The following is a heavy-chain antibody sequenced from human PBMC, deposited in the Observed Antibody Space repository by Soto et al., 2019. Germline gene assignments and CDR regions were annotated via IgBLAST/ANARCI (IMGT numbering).Heavy chain of an antibody. J-gene: IGHJ4*02. Sequence: EVQLVESGGGLVQPGGSLRLSCAASGFTFSSYWMHWVRQAPGKGLVWVSRINSDGSSTSYADSVKGQFTISRDNAKNTLYLQMNSLRAEDTAVYYCARAVVVTATRRPPLDYWGQGTLVTVSS. D-gene: IGHD2-21*02. CDR3: ARAVVVTATRRPPLDY. CDR1: GFTFSSYW. CDR2: INSDGSST. V-gene: IGHV3-74*01.